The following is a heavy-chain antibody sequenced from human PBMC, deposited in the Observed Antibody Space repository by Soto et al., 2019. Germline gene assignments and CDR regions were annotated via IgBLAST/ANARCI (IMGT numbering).Heavy chain of an antibody. V-gene: IGHV1-69*06. D-gene: IGHD3-3*01. Sequence: ASVKVSCKASGGTLSSFINYPINWVRQAPGQGLEWMGGIVPNVGTVNYAQKFQGRVTITADKSTGTAYMELSSLRSEDTALYYCARRDTSGFLRYFDNWGQGTLVTVSS. CDR3: ARRDTSGFLRYFDN. CDR2: IVPNVGTV. J-gene: IGHJ4*02. CDR1: GGTLSSFINYP.